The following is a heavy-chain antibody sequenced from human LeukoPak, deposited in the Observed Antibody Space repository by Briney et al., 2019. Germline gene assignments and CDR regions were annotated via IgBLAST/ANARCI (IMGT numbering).Heavy chain of an antibody. J-gene: IGHJ4*02. V-gene: IGHV4-34*01. D-gene: IGHD6-19*01. CDR1: GGSFSGYY. CDR3: ARSYSSGWNYFDY. CDR2: INHSGST. Sequence: SETLSLTCAVYGGSFSGYYWSWIRQPPGKGLEWIGEINHSGSTNYNPSLKSRVTISVDTSKNQFSLKLSSVTAADTAVYYCARSYSSGWNYFDYWGQGTLVTVSS.